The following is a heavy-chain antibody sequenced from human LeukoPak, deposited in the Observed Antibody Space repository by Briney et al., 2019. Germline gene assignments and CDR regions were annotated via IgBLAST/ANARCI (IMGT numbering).Heavy chain of an antibody. J-gene: IGHJ3*02. CDR1: GFTFSDYY. CDR2: ISRTI. Sequence: GGSLRLPCAASGFTFSDYYMGWIRQAPGKGLECISYISRTIYYADSVKGRFTISRDNAKNSLYLQMNSLRAEDTAVYYCARRIWGADSQSHTFDIWGQGTMVTVSS. V-gene: IGHV3-11*01. CDR3: ARRIWGADSQSHTFDI. D-gene: IGHD3-16*01.